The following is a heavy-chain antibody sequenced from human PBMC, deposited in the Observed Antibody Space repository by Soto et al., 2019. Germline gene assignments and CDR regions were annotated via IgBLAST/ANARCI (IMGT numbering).Heavy chain of an antibody. CDR3: ASTHDYGDYFDY. J-gene: IGHJ4*02. CDR2: IYYSGST. D-gene: IGHD4-17*01. CDR1: GGSISSYY. Sequence: SETLSLTCTVSGGSISSYYWSWIRQPPGKGLEWIGYIYYSGSTNYNPSLKSRVTISVDTSKNQFSLKLSSVTAADTAVYYCASTHDYGDYFDYWGQGTLVTVSS. V-gene: IGHV4-59*08.